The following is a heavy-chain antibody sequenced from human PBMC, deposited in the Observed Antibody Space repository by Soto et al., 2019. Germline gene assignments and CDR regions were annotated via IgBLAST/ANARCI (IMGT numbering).Heavy chain of an antibody. CDR3: GSFSLYGMVG. Sequence: QVQLQESGPGLVKPSQTLSLTCSVSGGSISSGYYYWSWIRQPPGTGLAWIGNIFYSGNNYYNPPLKQRLIIAIDTSKSRFSQEVGSVAAGDSAVYDCGSFSLYGMVGWGQGTTVTVSS. CDR2: IFYSGNN. D-gene: IGHD3-3*01. V-gene: IGHV4-30-4*01. CDR1: GGSISSGYYY. J-gene: IGHJ6*02.